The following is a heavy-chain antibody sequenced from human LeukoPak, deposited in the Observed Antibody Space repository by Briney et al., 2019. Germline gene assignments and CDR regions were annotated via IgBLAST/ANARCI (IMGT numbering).Heavy chain of an antibody. CDR1: GYTFTGYY. V-gene: IGHV1-2*02. D-gene: IGHD3-10*01. CDR3: ARDQELLWFGELLYIGH. CDR2: INPNSGGT. J-gene: IGHJ4*02. Sequence: ASVKVSCKASGYTFTGYYMHWVRQAPGQGLEWMGWINPNSGGTNYAQKFQGRVTMTRDTSISTAYMELSRLRSDDTAVYYCARDQELLWFGELLYIGHWGQGTLVTVSS.